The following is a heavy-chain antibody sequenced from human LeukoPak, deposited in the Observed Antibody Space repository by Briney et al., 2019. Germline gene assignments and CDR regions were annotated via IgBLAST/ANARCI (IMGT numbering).Heavy chain of an antibody. Sequence: SETLSLTCAVYGGSFSGYYWSWIRQPPGKGLEWIGEINHSGSTNYNPSLKSRVTISVDTSKNQFSLKLSSVTAADTAVYYCARALYDGSGYYYDAYWYFDLWDRGTLVTVSS. J-gene: IGHJ2*01. CDR3: ARALYDGSGYYYDAYWYFDL. V-gene: IGHV4-34*01. CDR1: GGSFSGYY. D-gene: IGHD3-22*01. CDR2: INHSGST.